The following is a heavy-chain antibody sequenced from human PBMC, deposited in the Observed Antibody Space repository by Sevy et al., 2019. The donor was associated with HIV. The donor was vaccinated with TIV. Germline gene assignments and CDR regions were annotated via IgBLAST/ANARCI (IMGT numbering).Heavy chain of an antibody. V-gene: IGHV1-69*13. Sequence: ASVKVSCKASGGTFSSYAISWVRQAPGQGLEWMGGIIPIFGTANYAQTFQGRVTITADESTSTAYMELSRLRSEDTAVYYCARSGIAVAGTPGADYWGQGTLVTVSS. D-gene: IGHD6-19*01. CDR1: GGTFSSYA. CDR3: ARSGIAVAGTPGADY. CDR2: IIPIFGTA. J-gene: IGHJ4*02.